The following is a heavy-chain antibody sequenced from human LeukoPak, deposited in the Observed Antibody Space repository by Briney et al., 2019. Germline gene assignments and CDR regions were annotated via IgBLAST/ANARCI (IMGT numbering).Heavy chain of an antibody. CDR2: LYSDGST. CDR3: ARMLAVAGIVGGDYFDS. V-gene: IGHV3-66*01. CDR1: EFTVSSHY. D-gene: IGHD6-19*01. Sequence: GGSLRLSCAASEFTVSSHYMSWVRQAPGKGLEWVSVLYSDGSTYYADSVKDRFTISRDNSKNTLYLQMKSLRAEDTAVYYCARMLAVAGIVGGDYFDSWGQGTLVTVSS. J-gene: IGHJ4*02.